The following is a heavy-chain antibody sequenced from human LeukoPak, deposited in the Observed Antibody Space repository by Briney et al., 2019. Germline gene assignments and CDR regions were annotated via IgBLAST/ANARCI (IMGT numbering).Heavy chain of an antibody. CDR3: ASSSLNYYDSSSLDY. V-gene: IGHV1-18*01. CDR1: GYTFTSYG. D-gene: IGHD3-22*01. CDR2: ISAYNGNT. Sequence: ASVKVSCKASGYTFTSYGISWVRQAPGQGLEWMGWISAYNGNTNYAQKLQGRVTMTTDTSTSTAYMELRSLRSDDTAVYYCASSSLNYYDSSSLDYWGQGTLVTVSS. J-gene: IGHJ4*02.